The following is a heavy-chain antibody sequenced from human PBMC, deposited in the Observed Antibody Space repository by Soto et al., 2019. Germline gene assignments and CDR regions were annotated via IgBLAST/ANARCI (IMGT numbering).Heavy chain of an antibody. V-gene: IGHV3-73*02. CDR1: GFTFSGSA. CDR3: TSHAPEDMIRT. J-gene: IGHJ5*02. D-gene: IGHD2-15*01. CDR2: IRNKANNYAT. Sequence: EVQLVESGGGLVQPGGSLKLSCAASGFTFSGSAMHWVRQASGKGLEWVGRIRNKANNYATAYAASVKGRFTISRDDSKNTAFLQMNSLKTEDTAVYYCTSHAPEDMIRTWGQGILVTVSS.